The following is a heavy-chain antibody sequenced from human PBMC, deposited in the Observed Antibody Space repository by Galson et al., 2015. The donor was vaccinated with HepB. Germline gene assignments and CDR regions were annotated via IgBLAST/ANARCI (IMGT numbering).Heavy chain of an antibody. Sequence: TLSLTCAVYGGSFSGYYWSWIRQPPGKGLEWIGEINHSGSTNYNPSLKSRVTISVDTSKNQFSLKLSSVTAADTAVYYCAGYTNYYDSSGYYPDYWGQGTLVTVSS. D-gene: IGHD3-22*01. V-gene: IGHV4-34*01. J-gene: IGHJ4*02. CDR1: GGSFSGYY. CDR2: INHSGST. CDR3: AGYTNYYDSSGYYPDY.